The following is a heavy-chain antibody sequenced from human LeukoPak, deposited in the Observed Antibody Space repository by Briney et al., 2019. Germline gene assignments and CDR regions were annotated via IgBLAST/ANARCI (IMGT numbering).Heavy chain of an antibody. CDR3: ARELTARRFDP. CDR1: GYTFTRYY. CDR2: LKPHSSIT. V-gene: IGHV1-2*02. Sequence: GASVDVSCRTSGYTFTRYYLHWVRRPPARGLVQMGWLKPHSSITSFTQKFQGTVTEPPAPPTRTVYIELRRPRPDDTAFCHRARELTARRFDPWGQGTLVTVS. J-gene: IGHJ5*02. D-gene: IGHD6-6*01.